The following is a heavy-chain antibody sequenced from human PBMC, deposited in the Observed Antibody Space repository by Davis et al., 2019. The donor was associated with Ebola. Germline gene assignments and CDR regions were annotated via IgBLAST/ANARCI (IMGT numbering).Heavy chain of an antibody. Sequence: PGGSLRLSCAVSGGSISSSNWWSWVRQPPGKGLEWIGEIYHSGSTNYNPSLKSRVAISVDTSKNQFSLKLSSVTAADAAVYYCARGGVAAGLGYWGQGTLVTVSS. J-gene: IGHJ4*02. CDR1: GGSISSSNW. V-gene: IGHV4-4*02. CDR2: IYHSGST. CDR3: ARGGVAAGLGY. D-gene: IGHD2-15*01.